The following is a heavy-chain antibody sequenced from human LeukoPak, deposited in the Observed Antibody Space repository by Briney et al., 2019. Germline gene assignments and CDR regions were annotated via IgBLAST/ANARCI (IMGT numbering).Heavy chain of an antibody. Sequence: GRSLRLSCAASGLTFSSYGMHWVRQAPGKGLEWVAVIWYDGSNKYYADSVKGRFTISRDNSKNTLYLQMNSLRAEDTAVYYCARDWGLNAFDIWGQGTMVIVSS. J-gene: IGHJ3*02. CDR1: GLTFSSYG. CDR2: IWYDGSNK. D-gene: IGHD3-16*01. V-gene: IGHV3-33*01. CDR3: ARDWGLNAFDI.